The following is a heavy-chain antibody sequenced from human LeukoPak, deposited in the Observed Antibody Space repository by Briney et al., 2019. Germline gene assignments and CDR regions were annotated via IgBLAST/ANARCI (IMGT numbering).Heavy chain of an antibody. CDR2: ISGSGGST. Sequence: PGGSLRLSCAASGFTFSSYAMSWVRQAPGKGLEWVSAISGSGGSTYYADSVKGRFTISRDNSKNTLYLQMNSLRAEDTAMYYCAREADSSGWYPYYYYGMDVWGQGTTVTVSS. V-gene: IGHV3-23*01. D-gene: IGHD6-19*01. J-gene: IGHJ6*02. CDR1: GFTFSSYA. CDR3: AREADSSGWYPYYYYGMDV.